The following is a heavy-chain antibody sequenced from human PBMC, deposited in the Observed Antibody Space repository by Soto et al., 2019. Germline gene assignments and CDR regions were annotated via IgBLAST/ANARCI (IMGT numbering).Heavy chain of an antibody. CDR1: GGTFSNYA. CDR2: IIPIFGTA. Sequence: SVKVSCKASGGTFSNYAISWVRQAPGQGLEWMGGIIPIFGTANYAQKFQGRVTITADKSTSTAYMELSSLRSEDTAVYYCARARDGYYGSGSYYPDYYGMDVWGQGTTVTVSS. J-gene: IGHJ6*02. CDR3: ARARDGYYGSGSYYPDYYGMDV. D-gene: IGHD3-10*01. V-gene: IGHV1-69*06.